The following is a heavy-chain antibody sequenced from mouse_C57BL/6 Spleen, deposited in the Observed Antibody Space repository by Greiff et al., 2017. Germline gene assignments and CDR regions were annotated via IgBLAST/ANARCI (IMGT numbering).Heavy chain of an antibody. CDR2: IYPGSGST. D-gene: IGHD1-1*01. CDR3: ARDYYGSSYVPWYFDV. Sequence: QVQLQQPGAELVKPGASVKMSCKASGYTFTSYWITWVKQRPGQGLEWIGDIYPGSGSTNYNEKFKSKATLTVDTSSSTAYMQLSSLTSEDSAVYYCARDYYGSSYVPWYFDVWGTGTTVTVSS. V-gene: IGHV1-55*01. CDR1: GYTFTSYW. J-gene: IGHJ1*03.